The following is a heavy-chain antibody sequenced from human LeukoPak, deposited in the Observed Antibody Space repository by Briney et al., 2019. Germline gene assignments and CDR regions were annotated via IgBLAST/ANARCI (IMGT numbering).Heavy chain of an antibody. J-gene: IGHJ3*02. V-gene: IGHV3-9*01. CDR2: ISWNSGSI. Sequence: GGSLRLSCAASGFTFDDYAMHWVRHAPGKGLEWVSGISWNSGSIGYADSVKGRFTISRDNAKNSLYLQMNSLRAEGTAVYYCARVGILHAFDIWGQGTMVTVSS. D-gene: IGHD2-15*01. CDR1: GFTFDDYA. CDR3: ARVGILHAFDI.